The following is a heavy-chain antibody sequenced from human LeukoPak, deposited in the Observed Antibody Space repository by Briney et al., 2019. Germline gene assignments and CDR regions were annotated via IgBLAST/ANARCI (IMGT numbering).Heavy chain of an antibody. Sequence: ASVKVSCKASGYTFTGYYMHWVRQAPGQGLEWMGWINPNSGGTNYAQKFQGRVTMTRDTSISTAYMELSRLRSDDTAVYYCARLITGTTGAFDIWGQGTMVTVSS. D-gene: IGHD1-7*01. V-gene: IGHV1-2*02. CDR1: GYTFTGYY. J-gene: IGHJ3*02. CDR2: INPNSGGT. CDR3: ARLITGTTGAFDI.